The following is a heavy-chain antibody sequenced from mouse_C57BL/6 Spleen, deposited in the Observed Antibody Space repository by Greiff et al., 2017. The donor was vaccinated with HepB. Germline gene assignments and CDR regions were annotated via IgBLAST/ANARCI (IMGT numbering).Heavy chain of an antibody. Sequence: EVQLQESGPGLVKPSQSLSLTCSVTGYSITSGYYWNWIRQFPGNKLEWMGYISYDGSNNYNPSLKNRISITRDTSKNQFFLKLNSVTTEDTATYYCARGEFITTVVAPFDYWGQGTTLTVSS. CDR3: ARGEFITTVVAPFDY. J-gene: IGHJ2*01. D-gene: IGHD1-1*01. CDR2: ISYDGSN. CDR1: GYSITSGYY. V-gene: IGHV3-6*01.